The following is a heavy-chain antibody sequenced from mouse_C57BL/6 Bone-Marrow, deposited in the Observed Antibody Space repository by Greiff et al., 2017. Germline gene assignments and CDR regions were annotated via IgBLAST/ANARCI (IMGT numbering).Heavy chain of an antibody. D-gene: IGHD1-1*01. Sequence: EVKLMESGPGLVKPSQSLSLTCSFTGYSITSGYYWNWIRQFPGNKLEWMGYISYDGSNNYNPSLKNRISITRDTSKNQFFLKLNSVTTEDTATYYCATLYGSSHFDYWGQGTTLTVSS. CDR1: GYSITSGYY. CDR2: ISYDGSN. J-gene: IGHJ2*01. V-gene: IGHV3-6*01. CDR3: ATLYGSSHFDY.